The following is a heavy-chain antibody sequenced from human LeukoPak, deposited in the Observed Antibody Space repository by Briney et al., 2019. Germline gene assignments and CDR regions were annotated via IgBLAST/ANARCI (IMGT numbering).Heavy chain of an antibody. CDR1: GGSISSYY. D-gene: IGHD3-10*01. Sequence: SETLSLTCTVSGGSISSYYCSWIRQPPGKGLEWIGYNYYSGSTNYNPSLKSRVTISVDTSKNQFSLKLSSVTAADTAVYYCARVGYYYGSGSVDPWGQGTLVTVSS. V-gene: IGHV4-59*01. J-gene: IGHJ5*02. CDR3: ARVGYYYGSGSVDP. CDR2: NYYSGST.